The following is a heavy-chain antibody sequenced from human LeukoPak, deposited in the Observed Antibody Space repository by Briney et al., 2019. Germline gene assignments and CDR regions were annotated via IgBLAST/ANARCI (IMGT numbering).Heavy chain of an antibody. V-gene: IGHV3-33*06. CDR1: GFTFSSYG. CDR2: IWYDGSNK. CDR3: AKDRRWLQSPLDY. Sequence: GGSLRLSCAASGFTFSSYGMHWVRQAPGKGLEWVAVIWYDGSNKYYADSVKGRSTISRDNSKNTLYLQMNSLRAEDTAVYYCAKDRRWLQSPLDYWGQGTLVTVSS. D-gene: IGHD5-24*01. J-gene: IGHJ4*02.